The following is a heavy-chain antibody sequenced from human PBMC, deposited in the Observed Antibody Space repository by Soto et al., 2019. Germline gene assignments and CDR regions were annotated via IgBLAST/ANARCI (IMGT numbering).Heavy chain of an antibody. V-gene: IGHV4-39*01. J-gene: IGHJ5*02. CDR1: GGSISSSSYY. CDR2: IYYSGST. CDR3: ARQRLRSNNWFDP. Sequence: SETLSLTCTVSGGSISSSSYYWGWIRQPPGKGLEGIGSIYYSGSTYYNPSLKSRVTISVDTSKHQFSLKLSSVTDADTAVYYCARQRLRSNNWFDPWGQGTLVTVSS. D-gene: IGHD4-17*01.